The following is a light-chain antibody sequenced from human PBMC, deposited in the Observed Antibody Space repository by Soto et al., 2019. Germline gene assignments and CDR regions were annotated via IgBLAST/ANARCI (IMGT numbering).Light chain of an antibody. CDR2: AAS. CDR1: QSISSY. V-gene: IGKV1-39*01. Sequence: DIQMTQSPSSLSASVGDRVTITCRASQSISSYLNWYQQKPGKAPKLLIYAASSLQSGVPSRFSGSGSGTDFTLTISSLQPEDFATYYCPQSYSTPQSTVGQGTRLEIK. J-gene: IGKJ5*01. CDR3: PQSYSTPQST.